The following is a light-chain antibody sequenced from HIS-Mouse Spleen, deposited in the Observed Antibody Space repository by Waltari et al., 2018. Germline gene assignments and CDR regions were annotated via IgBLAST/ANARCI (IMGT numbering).Light chain of an antibody. CDR3: CSYAGSSTVV. J-gene: IGLJ2*01. CDR1: SSDVGSYNL. V-gene: IGLV2-23*01. Sequence: QSALTPPASVSGSPGQSITISCTGTSSDVGSYNLVSWYQQPPGKAPKLMIYEGSKRPSGVSNRFSGSKSGNTASLTISGLQAEDEADYYCCSYAGSSTVVFGGGTKLTVL. CDR2: EGS.